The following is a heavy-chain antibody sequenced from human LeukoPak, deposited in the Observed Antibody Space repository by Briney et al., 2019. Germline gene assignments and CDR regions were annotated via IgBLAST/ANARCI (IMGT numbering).Heavy chain of an antibody. CDR3: ARDRAWNYFDY. CDR2: ISNDGSRK. CDR1: GFTVSTNY. Sequence: PGGSLRLSCAASGFTVSTNYMNWVRQAPGKGLEWVAIISNDGSRKYYAHSVKGRFTISRDNSKNTLYLQMDSLRAEDTAVYYCARDRAWNYFDYWGQGTLVTVSS. J-gene: IGHJ4*02. V-gene: IGHV3-30*03. D-gene: IGHD3-3*01.